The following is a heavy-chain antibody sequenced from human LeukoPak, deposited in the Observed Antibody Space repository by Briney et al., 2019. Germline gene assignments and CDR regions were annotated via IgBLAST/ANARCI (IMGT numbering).Heavy chain of an antibody. V-gene: IGHV3-23*01. CDR3: AKGDRDSSGWYYFDY. Sequence: GGSLRLSCAASGFTFSSYAMSWVRQAPGKGLEWVSAISGSGGSTYYADSVKGRFTISRDNSKNTLYLQMNSLRAEDTALYYCAKGDRDSSGWYYFDYWGQGTLVTVSS. D-gene: IGHD6-19*01. CDR2: ISGSGGST. CDR1: GFTFSSYA. J-gene: IGHJ4*02.